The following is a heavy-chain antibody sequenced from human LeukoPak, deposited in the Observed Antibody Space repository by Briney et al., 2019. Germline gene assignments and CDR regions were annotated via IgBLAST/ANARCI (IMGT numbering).Heavy chain of an antibody. J-gene: IGHJ5*02. Sequence: GGSLRLSCAASGFTFSSYWMSWVRQAPGKGLEWVANIKQDGSEKYYVDSVKGRFTISRDNAKNSLYLQMNSLRAEDTAVYYCARDLYSSSPGVGWFDPWGQGTLVTVSS. CDR2: IKQDGSEK. V-gene: IGHV3-7*01. CDR3: ARDLYSSSPGVGWFDP. CDR1: GFTFSSYW. D-gene: IGHD6-6*01.